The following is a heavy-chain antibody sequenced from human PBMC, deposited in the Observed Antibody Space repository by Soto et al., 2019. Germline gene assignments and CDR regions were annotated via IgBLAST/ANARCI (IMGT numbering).Heavy chain of an antibody. CDR3: ARDPGSGYDYYYYYGMDV. Sequence: ASVKVSCKASGYTFTGYYMHWVRQAPGQGLEWMGWINPNSGGTNYAQKFQGRVTMTRDTSISTAYMELSRLRSDDTAVYYCARDPGSGYDYYYYYGMDVWGQGTTVTVSS. CDR1: GYTFTGYY. CDR2: INPNSGGT. D-gene: IGHD5-12*01. V-gene: IGHV1-2*02. J-gene: IGHJ6*02.